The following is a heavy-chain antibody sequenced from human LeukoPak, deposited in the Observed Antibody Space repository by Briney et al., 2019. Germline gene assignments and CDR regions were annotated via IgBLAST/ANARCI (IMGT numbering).Heavy chain of an antibody. CDR3: ARFTYGSGSYNWFDP. J-gene: IGHJ5*02. Sequence: SETLSLTCAVYGGSFSGYYWSWIRQPPGKGLEWIGEINHSRSTNYNPSLKSRVTISVDTSKNQFSLKLSSVTAADTAVYYCARFTYGSGSYNWFDPWGQGTLVTVSS. CDR1: GGSFSGYY. V-gene: IGHV4-34*01. CDR2: INHSRST. D-gene: IGHD3-10*01.